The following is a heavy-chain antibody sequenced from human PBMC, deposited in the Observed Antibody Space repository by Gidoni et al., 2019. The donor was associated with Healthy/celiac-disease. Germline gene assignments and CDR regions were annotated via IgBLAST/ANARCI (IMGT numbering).Heavy chain of an antibody. Sequence: EVQLVESGGGLVQPGRSLRLSCAASGLTFDDYAMHWVRQAPGKGLEWVSGISWNSGSIGYADSVKGRFTISRDNAKNSLYLQMNSLRAEDTALYYCAKERYCSSTSCHGGFDYWGQGTLVTVSS. V-gene: IGHV3-9*01. CDR3: AKERYCSSTSCHGGFDY. CDR1: GLTFDDYA. J-gene: IGHJ4*02. D-gene: IGHD2-2*01. CDR2: ISWNSGSI.